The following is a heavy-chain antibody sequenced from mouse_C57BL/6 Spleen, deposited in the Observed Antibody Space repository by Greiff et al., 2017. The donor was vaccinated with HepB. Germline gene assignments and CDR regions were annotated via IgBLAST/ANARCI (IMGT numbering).Heavy chain of an antibody. D-gene: IGHD2-4*01. CDR2: IDPSDSYT. V-gene: IGHV1-69*01. CDR3: ARFYYDVYYFDY. Sequence: QVQLQQPGAELVMPGASVKLSCKASGYTFTSYWMHWVKQRPGQGLEWIGEIDPSDSYTNYNQKFKGKSTLTVDKSSSTAYMQLSSLTSDDSAVYYCARFYYDVYYFDYWGQGTTLTVSS. J-gene: IGHJ2*01. CDR1: GYTFTSYW.